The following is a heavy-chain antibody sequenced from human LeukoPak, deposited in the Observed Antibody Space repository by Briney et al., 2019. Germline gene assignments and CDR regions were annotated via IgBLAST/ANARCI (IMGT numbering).Heavy chain of an antibody. V-gene: IGHV4-39*01. CDR1: GGSISSSSYY. CDR2: IYYSGST. Sequence: SETLSLTCTVSGGSISSSSYYWGWIRQPPGKGLEWIGSIYYSGSTYYNPSLKSRVTISVDTSKNQFSLKLSSVTAADTAVYYCASYYYYGMDVWGQGTTVTVSS. J-gene: IGHJ6*02. CDR3: ASYYYYGMDV.